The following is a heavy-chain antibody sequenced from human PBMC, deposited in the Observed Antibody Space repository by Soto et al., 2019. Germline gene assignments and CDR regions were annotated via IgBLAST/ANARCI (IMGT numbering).Heavy chain of an antibody. Sequence: PSETLFLTCTVSGDSINSADYYWNWIRQTPGKGLEWIGHIYYSGTTDYNPSLKSRVTISLDTSKNQFTLRLNSVTAADTAIYYCASRRSYYASGTDHWGQGTLVTVSS. CDR1: GDSINSADYY. V-gene: IGHV4-30-4*01. J-gene: IGHJ4*02. D-gene: IGHD3-10*01. CDR3: ASRRSYYASGTDH. CDR2: IYYSGTT.